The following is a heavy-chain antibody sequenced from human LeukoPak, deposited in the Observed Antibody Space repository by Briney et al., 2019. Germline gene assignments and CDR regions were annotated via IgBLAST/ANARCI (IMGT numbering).Heavy chain of an antibody. CDR1: GFTFSSYW. V-gene: IGHV3-7*01. Sequence: GGSLRLSCAASGFTFSSYWMSWVRQAPGKGLEGVANIKQDGSEKYYVDSVNGRFIISRDNARNSLYLQMNSLRAEDTAVYFCARDSLFCTGGSCYSNYFDYWGQGTLVTVSS. CDR3: ARDSLFCTGGSCYSNYFDY. CDR2: IKQDGSEK. J-gene: IGHJ4*02. D-gene: IGHD2-15*01.